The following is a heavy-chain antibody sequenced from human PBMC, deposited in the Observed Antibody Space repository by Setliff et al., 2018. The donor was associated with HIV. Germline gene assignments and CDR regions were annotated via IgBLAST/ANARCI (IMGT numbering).Heavy chain of an antibody. Sequence: SETLSLTCTVSGGSISSYYWSRIRQPPGKGLEWIGYIYYSGSTNYNPSLKSRVTISVDTSKNQFYLNLRSVTAADTAVYYCARGRVFCGRDSCYYLDYWGQGNPVTVSS. CDR2: IYYSGST. CDR3: ARGRVFCGRDSCYYLDY. J-gene: IGHJ4*02. D-gene: IGHD2-21*02. CDR1: GGSISSYY. V-gene: IGHV4-59*12.